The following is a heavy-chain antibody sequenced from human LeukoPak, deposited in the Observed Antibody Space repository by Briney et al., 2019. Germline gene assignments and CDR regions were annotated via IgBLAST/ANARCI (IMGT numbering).Heavy chain of an antibody. J-gene: IGHJ4*02. Sequence: PGGSLRLSCAASGFTFSSYAMHWVRQAPGKGLEWVAVISYDGSNKYYADSVKGRFTISRDNSKNTLYLQMNSLRAEDTAVYYCAKLAMEVAAGLTPSHDYWGQGTLVTVSS. D-gene: IGHD2-15*01. CDR1: GFTFSSYA. CDR2: ISYDGSNK. V-gene: IGHV3-30-3*02. CDR3: AKLAMEVAAGLTPSHDY.